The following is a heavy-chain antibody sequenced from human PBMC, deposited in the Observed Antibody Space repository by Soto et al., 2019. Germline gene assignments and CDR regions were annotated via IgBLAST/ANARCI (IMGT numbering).Heavy chain of an antibody. V-gene: IGHV3-48*02. Sequence: EVQLVESGGGLVQPGGSLRISCAASGFIFSSYSMNWVRQAPGKGLEWVSYISSSSSTIYYADSVKGRFTISRDNAQNSLYLHMNSLRDEDTAVYYCAREGGNLNWFDPWGQGTLVTVSS. J-gene: IGHJ5*02. CDR1: GFIFSSYS. CDR2: ISSSSSTI. D-gene: IGHD1-26*01. CDR3: AREGGNLNWFDP.